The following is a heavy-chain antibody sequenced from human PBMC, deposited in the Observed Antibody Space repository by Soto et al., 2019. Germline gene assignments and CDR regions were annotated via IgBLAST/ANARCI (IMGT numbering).Heavy chain of an antibody. CDR1: GGSISSGDYY. Sequence: PSETLSLTCTVSGGSISSGDYYWSWIRQPPGKGLEWIGYIYYSGSTYYNPSLKSRVTISVDTSKNQFSLKLSSVTAADTAVYYCAREKYSGYDSHWFDPWGQGTLVTVSS. V-gene: IGHV4-30-4*01. J-gene: IGHJ5*02. CDR3: AREKYSGYDSHWFDP. D-gene: IGHD5-12*01. CDR2: IYYSGST.